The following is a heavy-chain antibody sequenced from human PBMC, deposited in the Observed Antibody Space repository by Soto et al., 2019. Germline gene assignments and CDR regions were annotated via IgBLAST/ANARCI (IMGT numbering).Heavy chain of an antibody. Sequence: ASVKVSCKASGYTFTSYAMHWVRQAPRQRLEWMGWINAGNGNTKYSQKFQGRVTITRDTSASTAYMELSSLRSEDTAVYYCARVSTIFEDPFDYWGQGTLVTVSS. CDR3: ARVSTIFEDPFDY. V-gene: IGHV1-3*01. CDR2: INAGNGNT. CDR1: GYTFTSYA. J-gene: IGHJ4*02. D-gene: IGHD3-3*01.